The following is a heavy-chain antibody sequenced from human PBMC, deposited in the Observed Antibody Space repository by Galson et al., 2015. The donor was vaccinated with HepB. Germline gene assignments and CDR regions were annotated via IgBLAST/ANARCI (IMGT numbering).Heavy chain of an antibody. D-gene: IGHD4-17*01. V-gene: IGHV3-23*01. J-gene: IGHJ4*02. CDR3: AKDISPVTTSHFDY. Sequence: SLRLSCAASGFTFSSYAMSWVRQAPGKGLEWVSAISGSGGSTYYADSVKGRFTISRDNSKNTLYPQMNSLRAEDTAVYYCAKDISPVTTSHFDYWGQGTLVTVSS. CDR2: ISGSGGST. CDR1: GFTFSSYA.